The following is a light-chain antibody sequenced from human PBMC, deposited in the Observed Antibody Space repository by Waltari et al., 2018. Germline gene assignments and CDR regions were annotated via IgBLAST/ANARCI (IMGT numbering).Light chain of an antibody. Sequence: DIQMTQSPSTLSASVGDTVTITCRASQSISSWLAWYQQKPGKAPKLLIYKASSLESGVPSRFSGSGSGTEFTLTISSLQSEDFGVYYCQQYNHWPPLTFGGGTKVEIK. V-gene: IGKV1-5*03. CDR3: QQYNHWPPLT. J-gene: IGKJ4*01. CDR2: KAS. CDR1: QSISSW.